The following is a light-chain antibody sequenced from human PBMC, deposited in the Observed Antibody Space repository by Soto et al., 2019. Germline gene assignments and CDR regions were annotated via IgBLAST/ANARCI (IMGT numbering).Light chain of an antibody. V-gene: IGKV1-5*03. CDR1: QSISSW. J-gene: IGKJ3*01. CDR3: QQYNSYWHIFT. CDR2: KAS. Sequence: DIQMTQSPSTLSASVGDRVTITCRASQSISSWLAWYQQKPGKAPKLLIYKASSLESGVPSRFSGSGSGTEFTLTISSLQPDDFATYYCQQYNSYWHIFTFGPGTKVDIK.